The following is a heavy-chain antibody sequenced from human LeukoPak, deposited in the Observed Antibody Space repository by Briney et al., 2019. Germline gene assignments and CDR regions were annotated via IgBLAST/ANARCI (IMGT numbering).Heavy chain of an antibody. J-gene: IGHJ4*02. D-gene: IGHD3-10*01. V-gene: IGHV3-7*01. CDR3: ARGAMVRPFDY. CDR2: IKQDGSEK. CDR1: GFTFRSYW. Sequence: GGSLRLSCAASGFTFRSYWMSWVRQAPGKGLEWVANIKQDGSEKYYVDSVKGRFTISRDNAKNSLYLQMNSLRAEDTAVYYCARGAMVRPFDYWGQGTLVTASS.